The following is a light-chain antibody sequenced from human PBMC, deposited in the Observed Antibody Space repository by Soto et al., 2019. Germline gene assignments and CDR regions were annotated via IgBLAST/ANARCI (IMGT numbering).Light chain of an antibody. Sequence: EIVLTQSPATLSLSPGERATLSCRASQSVGNSFAWYLQKPGQTPRLLIYDASTRATGVPARFSGSGSGTDFTLTIGSLEAEDFAVYYCQQRYNGPLTFGGGTKVEIK. J-gene: IGKJ4*01. V-gene: IGKV3-11*01. CDR1: QSVGNS. CDR3: QQRYNGPLT. CDR2: DAS.